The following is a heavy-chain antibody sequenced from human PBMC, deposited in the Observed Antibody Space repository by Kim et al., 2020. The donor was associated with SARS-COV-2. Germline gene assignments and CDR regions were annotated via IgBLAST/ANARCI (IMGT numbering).Heavy chain of an antibody. Sequence: TYAPPLMSRVTLSVDTSKNQFSLKLRAVAAADTAVYYCARDRPLAAFDIWGQGTMVTVSS. V-gene: IGHV4-59*01. J-gene: IGHJ3*02. CDR3: ARDRPLAAFDI.